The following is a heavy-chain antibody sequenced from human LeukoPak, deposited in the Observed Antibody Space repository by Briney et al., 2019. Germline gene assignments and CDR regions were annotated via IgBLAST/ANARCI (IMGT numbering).Heavy chain of an antibody. CDR1: GFTFSDHY. CDR3: AGGYDSSGYYLDDYYYYGMDV. CDR2: TRNKANSYTT. D-gene: IGHD3-22*01. Sequence: SGGSLRLPCAASGFTFSDHYMDWVRQAPGKGLEWVGRTRNKANSYTTEYAASVKGRFTISRDDSKNSLYLQMNSLKTEDTAVYYCAGGYDSSGYYLDDYYYYGMDVWGQGTTVTVSS. V-gene: IGHV3-72*01. J-gene: IGHJ6*02.